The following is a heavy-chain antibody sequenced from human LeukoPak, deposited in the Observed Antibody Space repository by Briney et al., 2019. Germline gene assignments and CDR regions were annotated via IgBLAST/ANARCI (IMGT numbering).Heavy chain of an antibody. V-gene: IGHV3-48*01. CDR2: ISSSSTI. J-gene: IGHJ6*03. CDR1: GFTFSSYS. D-gene: IGHD5-18*01. CDR3: ARDEAMDDYYYYYMDV. Sequence: GGSLRLSCAASGFTFSSYSMNWVRQAPGKGLEWVSYISSSSTIYYADSVKGRFTISRDNAKNSLYLQMNSLRAEDTAAYYCARDEAMDDYYYYYMDVWGKGTTVTVSS.